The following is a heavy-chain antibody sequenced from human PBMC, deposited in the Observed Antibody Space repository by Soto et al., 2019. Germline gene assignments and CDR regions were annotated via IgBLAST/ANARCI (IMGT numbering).Heavy chain of an antibody. J-gene: IGHJ4*02. Sequence: PSETLSLTCIVSGGSISSGGYYWSWVRQHPGKGLGWIGYIYYTGSTYYNPSLQSRVTISVDTSKNQFSLKLSSVTAADTAVYYCARERSGSFDYWGQGTLVTVSS. CDR3: ARERSGSFDY. CDR2: IYYTGST. CDR1: GGSISSGGYY. D-gene: IGHD6-25*01. V-gene: IGHV4-31*03.